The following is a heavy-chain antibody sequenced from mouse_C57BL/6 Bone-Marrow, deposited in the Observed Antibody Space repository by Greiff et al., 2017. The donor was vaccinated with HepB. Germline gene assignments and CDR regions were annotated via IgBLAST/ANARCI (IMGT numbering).Heavy chain of an antibody. CDR3: TRREAAQATIPYYYAMDC. CDR2: IDPETGGT. J-gene: IGHJ4*01. Sequence: GLEWIGAIDPETGGTAYNQKFKGKAILTADKSSSTAYMELRSLTSEDSAVYYCTRREAAQATIPYYYAMDCWGQGTSVTVSS. V-gene: IGHV1-15*01. D-gene: IGHD3-2*02.